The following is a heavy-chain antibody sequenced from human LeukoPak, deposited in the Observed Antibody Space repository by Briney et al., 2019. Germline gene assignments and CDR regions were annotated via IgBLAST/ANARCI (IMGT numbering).Heavy chain of an antibody. CDR3: AKDPYSSGWYPWFDP. CDR2: IRYDGSNK. CDR1: GFTFSSYG. D-gene: IGHD6-19*01. V-gene: IGHV3-30*02. J-gene: IGHJ5*02. Sequence: LPGGSLRLSCAASGFTFSSYGMHWVRQAPGKGLEWVAFIRYDGSNKYYADSVKGRFTISRDNSKNTLYLQMNSLRAEDTAVYYCAKDPYSSGWYPWFDPWGQGTLVTVSS.